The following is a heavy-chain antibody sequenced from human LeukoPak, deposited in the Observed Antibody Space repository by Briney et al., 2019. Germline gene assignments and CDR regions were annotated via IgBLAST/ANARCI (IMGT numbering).Heavy chain of an antibody. CDR2: ISYDGSNK. CDR3: AKDLYDYVWGSSYFDY. D-gene: IGHD3-16*01. CDR1: GFTFSSYG. J-gene: IGHJ4*02. Sequence: GGSLRPSCAASGFTFSSYGMHWVRQAPGKGLEWVAVISYDGSNKYYADSVKGRFTISRDNSKNTLYLQMNSLRAEDTAVYYCAKDLYDYVWGSSYFDYWGQGTLVTVSS. V-gene: IGHV3-30*18.